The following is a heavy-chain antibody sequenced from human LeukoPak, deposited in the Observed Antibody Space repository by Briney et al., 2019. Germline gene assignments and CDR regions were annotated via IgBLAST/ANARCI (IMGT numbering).Heavy chain of an antibody. Sequence: SETLSLTCAVYGGSFSGYYWSWIRQPPGKGLEWSGEVNHSGSTNYNPSLKSRVTISVDTSKNQFSLKLSSVTAADTAVYYCATYDSSGYYHDYWDQGTLVTVSS. CDR2: VNHSGST. J-gene: IGHJ4*02. D-gene: IGHD3-22*01. CDR3: ATYDSSGYYHDY. V-gene: IGHV4-34*01. CDR1: GGSFSGYY.